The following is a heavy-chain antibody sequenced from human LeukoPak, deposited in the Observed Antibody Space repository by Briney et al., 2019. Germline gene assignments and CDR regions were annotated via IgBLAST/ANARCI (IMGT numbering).Heavy chain of an antibody. D-gene: IGHD2-15*01. CDR1: GYTFTGYY. V-gene: IGHV1-2*02. J-gene: IGHJ4*02. CDR2: INPNSGGT. Sequence: ASVKVSCKAPGYTFTGYYMHWVRQAPGQGLEWMGWINPNSGGTNYAQKFQGRVTMTRDTSISTAYMELSRLRSDDTAVCYCAVYCSGGSCLDYWGQGTLVTVSS. CDR3: AVYCSGGSCLDY.